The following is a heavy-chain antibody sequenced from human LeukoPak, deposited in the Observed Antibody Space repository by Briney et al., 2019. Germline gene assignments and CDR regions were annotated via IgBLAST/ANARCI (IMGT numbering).Heavy chain of an antibody. CDR2: IYYTGST. J-gene: IGHJ6*03. Sequence: PSETLSLTCTVSGDSIVMSFWSWVRQPPGKGLEWIGYIYYTGSTSYNPSLKSRLTISVDTSKNQISLKLTSVTAADTAVYYCARNSSSSWGYYSMDVWGKGTTVTVSS. CDR1: GDSIVMSF. V-gene: IGHV4-59*01. D-gene: IGHD6-13*01. CDR3: ARNSSSSWGYYSMDV.